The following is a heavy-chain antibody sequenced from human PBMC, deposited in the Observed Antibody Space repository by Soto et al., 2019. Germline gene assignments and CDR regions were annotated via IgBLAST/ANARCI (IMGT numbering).Heavy chain of an antibody. D-gene: IGHD3-10*01. Sequence: TSETLSLTCTVSGGSISSGDYYWSWIRQPPGKGLEWIGYIYYSGSTYYNPSLKSRVTISVDTSKNQFSLKLSSVTAADTAVYYCARAFPYYGPGEWYYYYGMDVWGQGTTVTVSS. J-gene: IGHJ6*02. V-gene: IGHV4-30-4*01. CDR3: ARAFPYYGPGEWYYYYGMDV. CDR1: GGSISSGDYY. CDR2: IYYSGST.